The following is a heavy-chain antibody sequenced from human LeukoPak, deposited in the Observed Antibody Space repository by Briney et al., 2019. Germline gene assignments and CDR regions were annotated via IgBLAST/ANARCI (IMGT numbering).Heavy chain of an antibody. Sequence: SETLSLTCTVSGGSISSSSYYWGWIRQPPGKGLEWIGSIYYSGSTYYNPSLKSRVTISVDTSKNQFSLKLSSVTAADTAVYYCARMDGFGEPFLDYWGQGTLVTVSS. V-gene: IGHV4-39*07. CDR3: ARMDGFGEPFLDY. CDR1: GGSISSSSYY. J-gene: IGHJ4*02. CDR2: IYYSGST. D-gene: IGHD3-10*01.